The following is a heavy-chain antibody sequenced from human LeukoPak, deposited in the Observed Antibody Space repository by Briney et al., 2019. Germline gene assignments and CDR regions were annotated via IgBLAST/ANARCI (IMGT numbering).Heavy chain of an antibody. Sequence: ASVKVSCKASGYTFTDYYIHWVRQAPGQGLEWMGWISPNSGGTNYAQKFQGRVTITRNTSISTAYMELSSLRSEDTAVYYCARGKRGIAARLYYFDYWGQGTLVTVSS. J-gene: IGHJ4*02. D-gene: IGHD6-6*01. CDR2: ISPNSGGT. V-gene: IGHV1-2*02. CDR1: GYTFTDYY. CDR3: ARGKRGIAARLYYFDY.